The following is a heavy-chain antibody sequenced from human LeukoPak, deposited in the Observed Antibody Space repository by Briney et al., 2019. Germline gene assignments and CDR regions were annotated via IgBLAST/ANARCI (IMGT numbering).Heavy chain of an antibody. V-gene: IGHV4-34*01. CDR1: GGSFSGYY. J-gene: IGHJ4*02. D-gene: IGHD3-10*01. CDR3: ARHFYPMVRGVKGYFDY. Sequence: SETLSLTCAVYGGSFSGYYWSWIRQPPGKGLEWIGEINHSGSTNYNPSLKSRVTISVDTSKNQFSLKLSSVTAADTAVYYCARHFYPMVRGVKGYFDYWGQGTLVTVSS. CDR2: INHSGST.